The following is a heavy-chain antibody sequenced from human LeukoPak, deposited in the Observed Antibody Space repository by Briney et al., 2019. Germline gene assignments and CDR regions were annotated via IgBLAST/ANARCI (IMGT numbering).Heavy chain of an antibody. CDR2: LSYSGGT. J-gene: IGHJ6*02. Sequence: SETLSLTCSVSGASISRFYWVWVRQPPGNGLEWIGYLSYSGGTKYNPSLKNRVSTSVDTSRNQFSLKLTSATAADTAVYYCARYERIGSCTGGACYYGPDVWGQGTTVTVS. V-gene: IGHV4-59*01. CDR1: GASISRFY. D-gene: IGHD2-8*02. CDR3: ARYERIGSCTGGACYYGPDV.